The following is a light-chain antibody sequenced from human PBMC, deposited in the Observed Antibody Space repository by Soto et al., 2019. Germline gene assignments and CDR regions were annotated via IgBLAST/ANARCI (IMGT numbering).Light chain of an antibody. CDR1: TSDFGFYNY. Sequence: QSVLTQPASVSGSPGQSITISCTGTTSDFGFYNYVSWYQHHPGKAPKLLIYEVTNRHSGVSNRFSGSKSGNTASLTISGLQAEDEADYYCCSYAGSYTYVFGTGTKVTVL. CDR2: EVT. V-gene: IGLV2-14*01. J-gene: IGLJ1*01. CDR3: CSYAGSYTYV.